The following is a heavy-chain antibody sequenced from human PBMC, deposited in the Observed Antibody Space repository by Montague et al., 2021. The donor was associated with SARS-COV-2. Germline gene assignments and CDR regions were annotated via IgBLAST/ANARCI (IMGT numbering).Heavy chain of an antibody. V-gene: IGHV4-39*01. CDR2: IYYSGGT. D-gene: IGHD3-10*01. CDR1: GGSISSSSYY. CDR3: ARLPDLLLWLGEALDY. J-gene: IGHJ4*02. Sequence: SETLSLTCTVSGGSISSSSYYRGWIRQPPGKGLEWIGSIYYSGGTYCNPSLKSRVTISVDTSKNQSSLKLSSVTAADTAVYYCARLPDLLLWLGEALDYWGQGTLVTVSS.